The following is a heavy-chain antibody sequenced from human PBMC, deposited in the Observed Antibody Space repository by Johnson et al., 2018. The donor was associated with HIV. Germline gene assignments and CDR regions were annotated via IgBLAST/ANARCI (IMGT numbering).Heavy chain of an antibody. V-gene: IGHV3-7*02. J-gene: IGHJ3*02. CDR2: IKQDGSEK. Sequence: VQLVESGGGLVQPGGSLRLSCAASGFTFSSYWMSWVRQAPGKGLEWVANIKQDGSEKSYVDSVKGRFTISRDNAKNSLYLQMNSLRAEDTAVYYCARRITGTSVAFDIWGQGTMVTVSS. CDR3: ARRITGTSVAFDI. CDR1: GFTFSSYW. D-gene: IGHD1-20*01.